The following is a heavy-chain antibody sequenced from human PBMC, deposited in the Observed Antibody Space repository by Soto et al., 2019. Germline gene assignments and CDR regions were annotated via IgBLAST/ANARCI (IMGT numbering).Heavy chain of an antibody. CDR1: GFTFSSYW. J-gene: IGHJ4*02. Sequence: GGSLRLSCAASGFTFSSYWMHWVRQAPGKGLVWVSRINSDGSSTSYADSVKGRFTISRDNAKNTLYLQMNSLRAEDTAVYYCTRDPGEAAAGPQSDYWGQGTLVTVSS. D-gene: IGHD6-13*01. CDR2: INSDGSST. V-gene: IGHV3-74*01. CDR3: TRDPGEAAAGPQSDY.